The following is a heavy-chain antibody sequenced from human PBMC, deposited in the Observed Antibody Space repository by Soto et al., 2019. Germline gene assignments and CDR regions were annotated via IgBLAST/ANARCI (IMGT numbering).Heavy chain of an antibody. CDR2: ISYDGSNK. CDR1: GFTFSSYG. J-gene: IGHJ4*02. CDR3: AKGPSEDYDSSGYWPPVDY. V-gene: IGHV3-30*18. Sequence: GGSLRLSCAASGFTFSSYGMHWVRQAPGKGLEWVAVISYDGSNKYYADSVKGRFTISRDNSKNTLYLQMNSLRAEDTAVYYCAKGPSEDYDSSGYWPPVDYWGQGTLVTVSS. D-gene: IGHD3-22*01.